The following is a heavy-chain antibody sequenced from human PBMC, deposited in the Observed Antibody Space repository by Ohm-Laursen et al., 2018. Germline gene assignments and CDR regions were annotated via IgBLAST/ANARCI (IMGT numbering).Heavy chain of an antibody. CDR2: ISSSSSTI. J-gene: IGHJ6*02. CDR3: ARGGRVNGMDV. V-gene: IGHV3-48*01. Sequence: SLRLSCSASGFTFSSYSMNWVRQAPGKGLEWVSYISSSSSTIYYADSVKGRFTISRDNAKNSLYLQMNSLRAEDTAVYYCARGGRVNGMDVWGQGTTVTASS. CDR1: GFTFSSYS. D-gene: IGHD1-26*01.